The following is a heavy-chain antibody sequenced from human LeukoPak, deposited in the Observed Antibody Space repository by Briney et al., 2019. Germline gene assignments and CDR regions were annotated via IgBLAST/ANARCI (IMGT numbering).Heavy chain of an antibody. CDR1: GFTFSSHW. V-gene: IGHV3-7*03. D-gene: IGHD4-17*01. CDR3: ARGPNYGSRTDFLDY. Sequence: GGSLRLSCAASGFTFSSHWMNWVRQAPGKGLEWVANIKQGAGERNYVDSVKGRFTVSRDDAKSSVFLQMISLRAEDTAIYFCARGPNYGSRTDFLDYWGQGTLVTVSS. J-gene: IGHJ4*02. CDR2: IKQGAGER.